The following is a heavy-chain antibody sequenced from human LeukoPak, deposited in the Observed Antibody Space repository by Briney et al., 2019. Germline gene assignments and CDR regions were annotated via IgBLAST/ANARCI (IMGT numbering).Heavy chain of an antibody. CDR1: GFIFSTCA. Sequence: GGSLRLSCTASGFIFSTCAMSWVRQAPGKGLKWVSAISGSGGTTYYADSVKGRFTISRDNSKNTLFLQMNSLRAEDTAVYYCAKDRSSSSWFDGYDFWGQGTMVTVSS. V-gene: IGHV3-23*01. CDR3: AKDRSSSSWFDGYDF. D-gene: IGHD6-13*01. J-gene: IGHJ3*01. CDR2: ISGSGGTT.